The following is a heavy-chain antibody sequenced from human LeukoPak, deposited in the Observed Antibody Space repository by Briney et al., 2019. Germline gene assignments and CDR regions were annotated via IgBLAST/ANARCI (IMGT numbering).Heavy chain of an antibody. CDR1: GFTFSNAW. CDR2: IKSKTDGGTT. D-gene: IGHD4-17*01. CDR3: TTDGYGDLPRYYYYGMDV. Sequence: GGSLRLSCAAPGFTFSNAWMSWVRQAPGKGVEWVGRIKSKTDGGTTDYAAPVKGRFTISRDDSKNTLYLQMNSLKTEDTAVYYCTTDGYGDLPRYYYYGMDVWGQGTTVTVSS. V-gene: IGHV3-15*01. J-gene: IGHJ6*02.